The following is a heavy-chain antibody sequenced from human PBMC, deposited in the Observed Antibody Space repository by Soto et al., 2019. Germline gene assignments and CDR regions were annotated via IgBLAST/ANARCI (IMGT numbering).Heavy chain of an antibody. CDR2: VYWTGST. J-gene: IGHJ4*02. V-gene: IGHV4-39*01. D-gene: IGHD2-8*01. CDR3: VRPHHTYGLLIDY. CDR1: VGSITTNGYY. Sequence: XETLSLTCSFSVGSITTNGYYWGWIRQPPGKGLQWIGNVYWTGSTFSHPSLTSRVFISVDTSKNEFSLRLDSVTAADTAVYYCVRPHHTYGLLIDYWGPGTLYSVCS.